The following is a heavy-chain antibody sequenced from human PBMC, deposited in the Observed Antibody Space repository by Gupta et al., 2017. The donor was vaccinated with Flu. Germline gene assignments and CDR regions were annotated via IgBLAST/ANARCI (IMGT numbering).Heavy chain of an antibody. Sequence: EVQLVESGGGLVKPGGSLRLSCAASRFTFSRYSMNWVRQAPGKGLEWVSSISISSSYIYYADSVKGRFTISRDNAKNSLYLQMNSLRAEDTAVYYCARDGRYYDSSGYGYFDYWGQGTLVTVSS. J-gene: IGHJ4*02. CDR1: RFTFSRYS. V-gene: IGHV3-21*01. D-gene: IGHD3-22*01. CDR3: ARDGRYYDSSGYGYFDY. CDR2: ISISSSYI.